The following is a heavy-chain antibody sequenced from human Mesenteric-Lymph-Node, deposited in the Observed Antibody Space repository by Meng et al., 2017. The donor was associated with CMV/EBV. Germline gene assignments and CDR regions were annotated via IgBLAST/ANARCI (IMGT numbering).Heavy chain of an antibody. CDR1: VFSLSTSRVG. J-gene: IGHJ5*02. V-gene: IGHV2-5*01. CDR2: IYWNDYK. D-gene: IGHD3-9*01. CDR3: ASTVRYYDPLTGYFPGWFDP. Sequence: SGPTLVKPTQTLTLTCTFSVFSLSTSRVGVGWIRQPPGEALEWLALIYWNDYKTYRTSLKSRITITKDTARKRLVLTMTKMDTVDTAAYYCASTVRYYDPLTGYFPGWFDPWGPGRLVTVSS.